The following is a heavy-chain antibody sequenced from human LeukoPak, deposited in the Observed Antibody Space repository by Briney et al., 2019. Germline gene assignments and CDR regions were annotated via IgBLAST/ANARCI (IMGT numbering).Heavy chain of an antibody. CDR3: ARSYDSSGYSFDY. J-gene: IGHJ4*02. D-gene: IGHD3-22*01. V-gene: IGHV3-11*03. Sequence: GGSLRLSCAASGFTFSDYYMSWIRQAPGKGLEWVSYICSSSNTNYADSVKGRFTISRDNAKNSLYLQMSSLRGEDTAVYYCARSYDSSGYSFDYWGQGTLVTVSS. CDR2: ICSSSNT. CDR1: GFTFSDYY.